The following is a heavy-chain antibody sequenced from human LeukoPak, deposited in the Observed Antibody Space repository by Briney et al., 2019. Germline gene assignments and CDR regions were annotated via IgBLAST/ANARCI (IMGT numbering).Heavy chain of an antibody. CDR1: GGSISSSSYY. V-gene: IGHV4-39*01. CDR3: ARQVTAAAGTNWFDP. J-gene: IGHJ5*02. Sequence: SETLPLTCTVSGGSISSSSYYWGWIRQPPGKGLEWIGSIYYSGSTYYNPSLKSRVTISVDTSKNQFSLKLSSVTAADTAVYYCARQVTAAAGTNWFDPWGQGNLVTVSS. D-gene: IGHD6-13*01. CDR2: IYYSGST.